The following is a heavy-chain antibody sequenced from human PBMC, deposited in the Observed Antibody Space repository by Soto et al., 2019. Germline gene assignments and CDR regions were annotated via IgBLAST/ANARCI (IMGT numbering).Heavy chain of an antibody. J-gene: IGHJ6*02. V-gene: IGHV4-59*01. CDR3: ARDGDGRMTTNPYYYHGMDF. Sequence: FVTLSLTCPVFGGSLGGYYWSLIRPPPGKGVEWIGYVFYTGRANYNASLKSRVSISLDTSNYQFSLKLSSVTAADTAVYYCARDGDGRMTTNPYYYHGMDFWGPGLTGTVSS. CDR2: VFYTGRA. CDR1: GGSLGGYY. D-gene: IGHD4-4*01.